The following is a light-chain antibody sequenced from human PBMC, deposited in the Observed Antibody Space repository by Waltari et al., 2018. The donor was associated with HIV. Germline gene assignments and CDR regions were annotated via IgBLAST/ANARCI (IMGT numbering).Light chain of an antibody. V-gene: IGKV3-15*01. CDR3: QQYDNWPPLT. J-gene: IGKJ4*01. Sequence: EIVMTQSPATLSVSPGDGATLSCRASQSVRANLAWYQQRPGQPPRLLIFHASTRASGIPGRFSGTGSGTDFTLTISSLQSEDFAVYYCQQYDNWPPLTFGGGTKVEIK. CDR2: HAS. CDR1: QSVRAN.